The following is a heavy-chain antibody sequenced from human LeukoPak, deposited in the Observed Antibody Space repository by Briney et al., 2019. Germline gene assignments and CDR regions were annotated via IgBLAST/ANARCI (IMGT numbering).Heavy chain of an antibody. CDR1: GGPISSNGYY. J-gene: IGHJ4*02. CDR2: IYYSGST. CDR3: ARDGDSTGYYFAY. Sequence: SQTLSLTCTVSGGPISSNGYYWSWIRQQPGKGLEWIGYIYYSGSTYYNPSLTSRVTISVDTSKNHFSLKLSSVTAADTAVYYCARDGDSTGYYFAYWGQGTLVTVSS. D-gene: IGHD3-22*01. V-gene: IGHV4-31*03.